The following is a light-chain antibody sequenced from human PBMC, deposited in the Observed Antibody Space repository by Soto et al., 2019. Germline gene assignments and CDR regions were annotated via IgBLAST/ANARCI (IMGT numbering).Light chain of an antibody. CDR3: QHYGRSPT. CDR1: QSVTSTY. CDR2: AAS. J-gene: IGKJ1*01. Sequence: EFVLAQSPGTLSLSPGERATLSCRASQSVTSTYLSWYQQKPGQAPRLLFYAASSRAMGVPDRFTGSGSGTDFTLTINRLEPEDFAVYYCQHYGRSPTFGPGTKV. V-gene: IGKV3-20*01.